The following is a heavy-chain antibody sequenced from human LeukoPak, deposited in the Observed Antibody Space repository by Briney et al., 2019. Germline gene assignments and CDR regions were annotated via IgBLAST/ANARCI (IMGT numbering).Heavy chain of an antibody. J-gene: IGHJ6*04. D-gene: IGHD3-10*02. CDR1: GFTFSTYG. CDR3: AELGITMIGGV. CDR2: ISGSGGST. V-gene: IGHV3-23*01. Sequence: GGTLRLSCVASGFTFSTYGMSWVRQAPGKGLEWVSAISGSGGSTYYADSVKGRFTISRDNSKNTLYLQMDSLRAEDTAVYYCAELGITMIGGVWGKGTTVTISS.